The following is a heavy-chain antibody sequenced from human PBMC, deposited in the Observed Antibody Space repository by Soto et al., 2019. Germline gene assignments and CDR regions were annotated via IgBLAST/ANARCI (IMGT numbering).Heavy chain of an antibody. V-gene: IGHV3-48*02. CDR3: AREDILGARSFDS. J-gene: IGHJ4*02. CDR2: ISSGSKTI. CDR1: GFTFSGYS. Sequence: EVQLVESGGGLVQWGGSLRLSCAASGFTFSGYSVNWVRQAPGKGLEWVSYISSGSKTIYYAESVKGRFTVSRDNARNSQYLQMNSLRDEDTAVYYCAREDILGARSFDSWGQGTLVTVSS. D-gene: IGHD1-26*01.